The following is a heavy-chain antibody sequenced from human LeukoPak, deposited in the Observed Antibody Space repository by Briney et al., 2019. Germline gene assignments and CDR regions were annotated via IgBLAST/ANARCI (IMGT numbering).Heavy chain of an antibody. CDR2: INWNGGST. CDR3: ATTQWLVDAFDI. J-gene: IGHJ3*02. CDR1: GFTFDDYG. Sequence: GGSLRLSCAASGFTFDDYGMSWARQAPGKGLEWVSGINWNGGSTGYADSVKGRFTISRDNSKNTLYLQMNSLRAEDTAVYYCATTQWLVDAFDIWGQGTMVTVSS. D-gene: IGHD6-19*01. V-gene: IGHV3-20*04.